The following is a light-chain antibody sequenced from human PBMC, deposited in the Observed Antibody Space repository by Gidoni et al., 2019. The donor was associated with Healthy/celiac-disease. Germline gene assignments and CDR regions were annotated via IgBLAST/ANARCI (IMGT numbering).Light chain of an antibody. Sequence: QSVLTQPPPASGPPGQRVTISCSGSSSNIGSNYVYWYQQLPGTAPKLLIYRNNKRPSGVPDRFSGSKSGTSASLAISGLRSEDEADYYCAAWDDSLSGLVVFGGGTKLTVL. CDR2: RNN. J-gene: IGLJ2*01. CDR1: SSNIGSNY. V-gene: IGLV1-47*01. CDR3: AAWDDSLSGLVV.